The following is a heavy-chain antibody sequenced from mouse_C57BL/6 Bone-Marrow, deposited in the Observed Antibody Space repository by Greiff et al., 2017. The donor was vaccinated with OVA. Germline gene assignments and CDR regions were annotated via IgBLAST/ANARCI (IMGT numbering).Heavy chain of an antibody. CDR3: ARGYFYDYDGGTGFSY. CDR1: GYTFTSYW. Sequence: QVQLQQPGAELVMPGASVKLSCKASGYTFTSYWMHWVKQRPGQGLEWIGEIDPSDSYTNYNQKFKGKSTLTVDKSSSTAYMQLSSLTSEDSAVYYCARGYFYDYDGGTGFSYWGQGTLVTVSA. D-gene: IGHD2-4*01. J-gene: IGHJ3*01. V-gene: IGHV1-69*01. CDR2: IDPSDSYT.